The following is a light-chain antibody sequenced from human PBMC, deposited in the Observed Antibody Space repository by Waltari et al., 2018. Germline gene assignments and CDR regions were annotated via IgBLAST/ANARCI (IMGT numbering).Light chain of an antibody. CDR2: RDN. J-gene: IGLJ3*02. CDR1: SSNIGINY. CDR3: AAWDDRLSGRV. Sequence: QSVLTQPPSASGTPGQRVTISCSGSSSNIGINYVYWYQHFPGSAPKLLIYRDNQRPSGVPDRFSGSKSGSSASLAISGPRSEDEGDYYCAAWDDRLSGRVFGGGTKLTVL. V-gene: IGLV1-47*01.